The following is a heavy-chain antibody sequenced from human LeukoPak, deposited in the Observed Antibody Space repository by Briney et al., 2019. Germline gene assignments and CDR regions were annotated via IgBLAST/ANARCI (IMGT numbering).Heavy chain of an antibody. CDR2: INWSGGRT. Sequence: GGSLRLSCAASGFTFDDYGMSWVRQAPGKGLEWVSGINWSGGRTGYADSVNGRLTISRDNAKNSLFLQMNSLRAEDTALYYCARDGGLYGMDVWGQGTTVTVSS. V-gene: IGHV3-20*04. CDR1: GFTFDDYG. D-gene: IGHD3-16*01. CDR3: ARDGGLYGMDV. J-gene: IGHJ6*02.